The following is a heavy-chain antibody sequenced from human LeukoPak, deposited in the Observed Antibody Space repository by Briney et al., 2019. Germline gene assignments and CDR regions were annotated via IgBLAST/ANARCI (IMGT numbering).Heavy chain of an antibody. D-gene: IGHD6-6*01. V-gene: IGHV1-2*02. J-gene: IGHJ5*02. CDR3: AKRVAARTVHNWFDP. Sequence: ASVKVSCKASGYTFTGYYMHWVLQAPGQGLEWMGWINPNSGGTNYAQKFQGRVTMTRDTSISTAYMELSRLRSDDTAVFYCAKRVAARTVHNWFDPWGQGTLVTVSS. CDR1: GYTFTGYY. CDR2: INPNSGGT.